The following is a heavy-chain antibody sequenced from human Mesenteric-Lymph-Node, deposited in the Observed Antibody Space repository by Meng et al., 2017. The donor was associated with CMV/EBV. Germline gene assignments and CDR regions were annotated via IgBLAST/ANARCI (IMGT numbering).Heavy chain of an antibody. V-gene: IGHV1-69*05. D-gene: IGHD2-15*01. CDR1: NCA. CDR2: IIPMFRTT. J-gene: IGHJ6*02. CDR3: ARGIVVVVAPNQFYYYGMDV. Sequence: NCAFNWVRQAPGQGLEWMGGIIPMFRTTDYAQKFQGRVMITTDESTSTSYMELSSLRSEDTAAYFCARGIVVVVAPNQFYYYGMDVWGQGTVVTVSS.